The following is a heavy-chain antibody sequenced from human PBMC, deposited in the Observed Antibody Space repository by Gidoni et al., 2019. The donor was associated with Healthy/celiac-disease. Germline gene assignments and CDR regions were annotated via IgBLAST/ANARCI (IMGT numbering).Heavy chain of an antibody. CDR2: RTYDGSKK. D-gene: IGHD3-3*01. V-gene: IGHV3-30-3*01. CDR1: AFTFSRYV. Sequence: QVQLLESGGGVVPPGRSLRLSCAASAFTFSRYVRHWVRQVHGKGREWVAVRTYDGSKKYYADSVKGRFTISRDNSKNTLYLQMNSRRAEDTAVYYCARDCVPYDFWSGGSDYWGQGTLVTVSS. CDR3: ARDCVPYDFWSGGSDY. J-gene: IGHJ4*02.